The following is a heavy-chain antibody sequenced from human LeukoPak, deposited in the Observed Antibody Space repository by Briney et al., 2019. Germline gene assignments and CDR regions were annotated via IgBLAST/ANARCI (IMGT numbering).Heavy chain of an antibody. CDR1: GFTFSSYG. V-gene: IGHV3-33*01. Sequence: GGSLRLSCAASGFTFSSYGMHWVRQAPGKGLEWVAVIWYDGSYKYYADAVKGRFTISRDNSKNTLYLQMNSLIVEDTALYYCAREYGSSLGWFDPWGQGTLVTVSS. D-gene: IGHD2-15*01. CDR2: IWYDGSYK. J-gene: IGHJ5*02. CDR3: AREYGSSLGWFDP.